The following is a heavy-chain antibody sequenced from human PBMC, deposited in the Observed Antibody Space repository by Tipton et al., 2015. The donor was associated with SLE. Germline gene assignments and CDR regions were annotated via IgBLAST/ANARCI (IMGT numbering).Heavy chain of an antibody. D-gene: IGHD3-22*01. CDR1: GDSISSYY. Sequence: TLSLTCAVSGDSISSYYWSWIRQPPGKGLEWIGYIYYSGITNYNPSLKSRVTISVDTSKNQFSLKLSSVTAADTAVYYCARGGRYYYDSSGYRGMDVWGQGTTVTVSS. V-gene: IGHV4-59*01. CDR3: ARGGRYYYDSSGYRGMDV. J-gene: IGHJ6*02. CDR2: IYYSGIT.